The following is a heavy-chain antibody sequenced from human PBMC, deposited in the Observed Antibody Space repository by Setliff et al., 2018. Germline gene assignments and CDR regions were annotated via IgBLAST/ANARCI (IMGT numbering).Heavy chain of an antibody. J-gene: IGHJ5*02. CDR2: IYYSGST. D-gene: IGHD3-3*01. V-gene: IGHV4-39*07. CDR3: ARAGPTVTFFRVLVISWWDP. Sequence: SETLSLTCTVSGGSISSSSYYWGWIRQPPGKGLEWIGSIYYSGSTYYNPSLKSRVTISVDTSKNQFSLKLSSVTAADTAVYYCARAGPTVTFFRVLVISWWDPWGQGSLVTVSS. CDR1: GGSISSSSYY.